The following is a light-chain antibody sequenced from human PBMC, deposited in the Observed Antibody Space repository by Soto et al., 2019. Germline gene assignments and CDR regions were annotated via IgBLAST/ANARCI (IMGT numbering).Light chain of an antibody. CDR2: EVS. J-gene: IGLJ2*01. CDR1: SSDVGGYNY. V-gene: IGLV2-14*01. CDR3: SSYTSSSTLGV. Sequence: QSALTQPASVSGSPGQSITISCTGTSSDVGGYNYVSWYQQHPGKAPKLMIYEVSRRPSGVSNRFSGSKSGNTASLTISGLQAEDEADYYCSSYTSSSTLGVFGGGTKVTVL.